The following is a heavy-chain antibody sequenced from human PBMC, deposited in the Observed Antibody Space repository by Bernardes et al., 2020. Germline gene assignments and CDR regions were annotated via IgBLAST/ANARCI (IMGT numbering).Heavy chain of an antibody. Sequence: SETLSLTCTVSGGSITSYHWSWIRQPPGKGLEWIGYVYYSGSTSYKPSLKNRVTISVDTSKNQFSLKLSSVTAADTAVYYCARRGVYSSVDYWGQGTLVTVSS. J-gene: IGHJ4*02. CDR3: ARRGVYSSVDY. V-gene: IGHV4-59*08. CDR2: VYYSGST. CDR1: GGSITSYH. D-gene: IGHD5-18*01.